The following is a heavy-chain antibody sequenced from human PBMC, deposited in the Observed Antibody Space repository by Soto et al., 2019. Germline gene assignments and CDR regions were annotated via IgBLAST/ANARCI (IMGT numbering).Heavy chain of an antibody. CDR1: GFTFSSYS. CDR3: ARGRGYCSGISCYIDY. V-gene: IGHV3-48*02. Sequence: GGSLRLSCAASGFTFSSYSMYWVRQAPGKGLEWVSYITSSSSTIYYADSVKGRFTSSRDNAKNSLYLQMNSLRDEDTAVYYCARGRGYCSGISCYIDYWGQGILVTVSS. D-gene: IGHD2-2*02. CDR2: ITSSSSTI. J-gene: IGHJ4*02.